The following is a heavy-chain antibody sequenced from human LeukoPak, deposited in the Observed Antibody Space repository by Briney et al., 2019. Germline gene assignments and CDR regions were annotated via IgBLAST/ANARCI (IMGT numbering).Heavy chain of an antibody. V-gene: IGHV1-2*02. CDR2: INPNSGGT. CDR1: GYTFTGYY. Sequence: ASVKVSCKASGYTFTGYYMHWVRQAPGQGLEWMGWINPNSGGTNYAQKFQGRVTMTRDTSISTAYMELSRLRSDDTAVYYCARGRKYYGQAHDAFDIWGQGTMVTVSS. J-gene: IGHJ3*02. D-gene: IGHD3-10*01. CDR3: ARGRKYYGQAHDAFDI.